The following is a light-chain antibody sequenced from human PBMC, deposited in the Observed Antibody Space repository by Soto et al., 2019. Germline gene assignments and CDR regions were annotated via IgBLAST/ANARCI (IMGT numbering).Light chain of an antibody. V-gene: IGKV1-39*01. J-gene: IGKJ2*01. Sequence: DIQMTQSPSSLSASVGDRVTISCRASQSVSNSVNWYQHKPGEAPKLLIYAASNLQWGVPSRFSGSGSGKYFTLTINRLQPEDFTTYFCQQCFTSPYTFGQGTKL. CDR1: QSVSNS. CDR3: QQCFTSPYT. CDR2: AAS.